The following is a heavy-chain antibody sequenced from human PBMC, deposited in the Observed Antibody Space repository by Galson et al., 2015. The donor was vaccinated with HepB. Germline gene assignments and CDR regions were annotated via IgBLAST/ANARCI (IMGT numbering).Heavy chain of an antibody. Sequence: SLRLSCAASGFTFSSYGMHWVRQAPGKGLEYVSAINNNGGSTDYADSVKGRFTISRDNSKNTLYLQMSSLRAEDTAVYYCVKEEINYYGSGSSYPYYYYGLGVWGQGTTVTVSS. V-gene: IGHV3-64D*06. CDR3: VKEEINYYGSGSSYPYYYYGLGV. CDR1: GFTFSSYG. D-gene: IGHD3-10*01. J-gene: IGHJ6*02. CDR2: INNNGGST.